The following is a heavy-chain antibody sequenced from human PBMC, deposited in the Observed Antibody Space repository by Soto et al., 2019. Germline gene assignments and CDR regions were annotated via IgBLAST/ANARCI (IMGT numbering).Heavy chain of an antibody. Sequence: QVQLVQSGAEVRKPGSSVKVSCKASGGTFSRHAISWVRQAPGQGLEWMGGIIPIFGTANHAQKFQGRVTIIADESTSTVYMELSSLRSEDTAMYYCARGWGYDSKAYYYAYLGQGTLVIVSS. V-gene: IGHV1-69*01. CDR1: GGTFSRHA. CDR3: ARGWGYDSKAYYYAY. D-gene: IGHD3-22*01. CDR2: IIPIFGTA. J-gene: IGHJ4*02.